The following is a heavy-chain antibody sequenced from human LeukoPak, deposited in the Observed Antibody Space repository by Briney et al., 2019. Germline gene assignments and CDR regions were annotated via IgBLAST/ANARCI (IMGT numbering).Heavy chain of an antibody. J-gene: IGHJ5*02. V-gene: IGHV4-59*01. CDR2: IYYSGST. Sequence: SETLSLTCTVSGDPISMYYWSGIPQPPAKALEWIGHIYYSGSTKYTHSLKSRVAISVDTSKNQFSLNLSSVTAADTAVYYCARDMGYSSSPRFDPWGQGTLVTVSS. D-gene: IGHD6-6*01. CDR3: ARDMGYSSSPRFDP. CDR1: GDPISMYY.